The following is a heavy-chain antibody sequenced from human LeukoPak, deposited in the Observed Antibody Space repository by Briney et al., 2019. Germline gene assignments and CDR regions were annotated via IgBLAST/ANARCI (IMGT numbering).Heavy chain of an antibody. J-gene: IGHJ5*02. CDR3: AKAGTTGIHHWFDP. D-gene: IGHD1-1*01. V-gene: IGHV4-39*01. CDR2: ISYSGTT. Sequence: SETLSLTCTVSGGSISSSSYYWGWIRQPPGKGLEWIASISYSGTTYYNPSLKSRVTISVDTSKNQFSLKLSSVTAADTAVYYCAKAGTTGIHHWFDPWGQGNLVTVSS. CDR1: GGSISSSSYY.